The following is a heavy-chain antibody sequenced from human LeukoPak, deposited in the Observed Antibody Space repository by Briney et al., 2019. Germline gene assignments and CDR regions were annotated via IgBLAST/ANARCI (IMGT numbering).Heavy chain of an antibody. CDR3: ARDNGDYSPNDAFDI. D-gene: IGHD4-17*01. Sequence: GGSLRLSCAASGFTFSSYAMHWVRQAPGKGLEWVAVISYDGSNKYYADSVKGRFTISRDNSKNTLYLQMNSLRAEDTAVYYCARDNGDYSPNDAFDIWGQGTMVTVSS. V-gene: IGHV3-30*04. CDR2: ISYDGSNK. CDR1: GFTFSSYA. J-gene: IGHJ3*02.